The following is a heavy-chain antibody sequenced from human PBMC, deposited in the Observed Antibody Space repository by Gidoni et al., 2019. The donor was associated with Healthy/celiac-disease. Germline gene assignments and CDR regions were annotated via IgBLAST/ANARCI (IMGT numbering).Heavy chain of an antibody. Sequence: QVQLQESGPGLVKPSQTLSLTCTVSGGSISRGGYYWSWIRQHPGKGLEWIGYIYYSGSTYYNPSLKSLVTISVDTSKNQFSLKLSSVTAADTAVYYCARVIDNCSSTSCRFLGFDPWGQGTLVTVSS. CDR1: GGSISRGGYY. CDR2: IYYSGST. J-gene: IGHJ5*02. CDR3: ARVIDNCSSTSCRFLGFDP. D-gene: IGHD2-2*01. V-gene: IGHV4-31*01.